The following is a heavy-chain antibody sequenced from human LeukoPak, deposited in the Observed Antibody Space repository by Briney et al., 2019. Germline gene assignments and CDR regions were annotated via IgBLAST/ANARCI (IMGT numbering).Heavy chain of an antibody. Sequence: PGRSLRLSCTASGFTFGDYAMSWVRQAPGKGLEWVGFIRSKAYGGTKEYAASVKGRFTISRDDSKSIAYLQMSSLKTEDTAVYYCTAWGGYDTDAFDIWGQGTMVTVSS. CDR2: IRSKAYGGTK. J-gene: IGHJ3*02. CDR3: TAWGGYDTDAFDI. CDR1: GFTFGDYA. D-gene: IGHD5-12*01. V-gene: IGHV3-49*04.